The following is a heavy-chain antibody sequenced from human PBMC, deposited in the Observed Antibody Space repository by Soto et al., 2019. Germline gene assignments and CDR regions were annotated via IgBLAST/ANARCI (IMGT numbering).Heavy chain of an antibody. CDR1: GYTFTSYY. CDR3: ARDSTSIAVAGLVY. D-gene: IGHD6-19*01. Sequence: ASVKVSCKASGYTFTSYYMHWVRQAPGQGLEWMGIINPSGGSTSYAQKYQGRVNMTRDTSTSTVYMEMSSLRSEDTAVYYCARDSTSIAVAGLVYWGQGTLVTVSS. J-gene: IGHJ4*02. CDR2: INPSGGST. V-gene: IGHV1-46*03.